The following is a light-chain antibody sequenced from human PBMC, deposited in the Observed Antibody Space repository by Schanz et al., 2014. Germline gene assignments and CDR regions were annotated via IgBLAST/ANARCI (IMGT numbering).Light chain of an antibody. CDR3: QRYKSYLST. J-gene: IGKJ5*01. CDR1: PAISSY. Sequence: IQLTQSPSSLSASIGDRVTLSCRASPAISSYLAWYQQKPGKAPKLLIYAASTLQSGVPSRFSGSGSGTDFTLTISSLQPDDFATYYCQRYKSYLSTFGQGTRLEIK. V-gene: IGKV1-9*01. CDR2: AAS.